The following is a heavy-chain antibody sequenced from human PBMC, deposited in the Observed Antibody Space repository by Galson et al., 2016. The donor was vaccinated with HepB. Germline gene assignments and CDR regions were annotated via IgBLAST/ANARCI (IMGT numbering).Heavy chain of an antibody. CDR3: ASKEWTSKSHYFYGLDV. D-gene: IGHD3-3*01. CDR1: VSSVSSPTW. CDR2: SYHTGTT. Sequence: ETLSLTCRVSVSSVSSPTWWTWVRQSPGQGLEWIGESYHTGTTNYHPSLRRRVTISVDKSKNQFALRLALGTAADPAVYFCASKEWTSKSHYFYGLDVWGQGTTVIVSS. V-gene: IGHV4-4*01. J-gene: IGHJ6*01.